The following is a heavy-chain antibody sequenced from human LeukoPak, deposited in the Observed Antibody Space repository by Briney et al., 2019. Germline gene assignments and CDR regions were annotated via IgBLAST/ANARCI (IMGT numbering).Heavy chain of an antibody. CDR3: ARGPPPPVGYYYYGMDV. J-gene: IGHJ6*02. CDR1: GGSVSSGSYY. CDR2: IYYSGST. Sequence: PSETLSLTCTASGGSVSSGSYYWSWIRQPPGKGLEWIGYIYYSGSTNYNPSLKSRVTISVDTSKNQFSLKLSSVTAADTAVYYCARGPPPPVGYYYYGMDVWGQGTTVTVSS. D-gene: IGHD1-26*01. V-gene: IGHV4-61*01.